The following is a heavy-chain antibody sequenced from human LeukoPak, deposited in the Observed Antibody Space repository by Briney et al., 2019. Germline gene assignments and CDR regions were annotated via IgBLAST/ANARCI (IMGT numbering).Heavy chain of an antibody. J-gene: IGHJ4*02. Sequence: PSETLSLTCAVYGGSFSGYYWSWIRQPPGKGLEWIGEINHSGSTNYNPSLKSRVTISVDTSKNQFSLKLSSVTAADTAVYYCASSGSDYYGSGMGYLDYWGQGTLVTVSS. V-gene: IGHV4-34*01. D-gene: IGHD3-10*01. CDR2: INHSGST. CDR1: GGSFSGYY. CDR3: ASSGSDYYGSGMGYLDY.